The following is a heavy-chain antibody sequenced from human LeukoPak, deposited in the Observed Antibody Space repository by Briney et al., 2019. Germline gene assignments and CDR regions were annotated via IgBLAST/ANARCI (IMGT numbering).Heavy chain of an antibody. CDR1: GFTFSSYA. CDR2: ISGSGGST. J-gene: IGHJ4*02. D-gene: IGHD3-3*01. V-gene: IGHV3-23*01. CDR3: AKDPRFTIFGVVITGFDY. Sequence: GGSLRLSCAASGFTFSSYAMSWVRQAPGKGLEWVSAISGSGGSTYYADSVKGRFTISRDNSKNTLYLQMNSRRAEDTAVYYCAKDPRFTIFGVVITGFDYWGQGTLVTVSS.